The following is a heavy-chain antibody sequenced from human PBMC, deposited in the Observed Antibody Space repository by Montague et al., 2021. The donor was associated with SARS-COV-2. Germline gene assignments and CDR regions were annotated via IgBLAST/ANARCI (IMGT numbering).Heavy chain of an antibody. Sequence: SETLSLTCSVSGVSISSSGYYWGWIRQPPGKGLEWIGSIYYSGTTYYSPSLKNRVTMSVETSKNQFSLKLSSVTAADTAVYYCASLEELGYSSGVGCAGSPAHWGQGTLVTVSS. CDR1: GVSISSSGYY. V-gene: IGHV4-39*01. CDR2: IYYSGTT. J-gene: IGHJ4*02. D-gene: IGHD2-15*01. CDR3: ASLEELGYSSGVGCAGSPAH.